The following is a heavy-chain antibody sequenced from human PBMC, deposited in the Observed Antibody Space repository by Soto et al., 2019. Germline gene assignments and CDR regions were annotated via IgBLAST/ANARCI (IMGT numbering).Heavy chain of an antibody. CDR2: IYWDDDK. D-gene: IGHD2-21*02. V-gene: IGHV2-5*02. Sequence: QITLKESGPTLVPPSQTLTVICTFSGFSRSNSGVSVGWIRQPPGKALEWLALIYWDDDKRNSPSLKSRHTINKDTSKHQLVPTTTNMNTVDTATYYCAHRQMIKEDCNYCGQGTMVTVSA. CDR1: GFSRSNSGVS. J-gene: IGHJ4*02. CDR3: AHRQMIKEDCNY.